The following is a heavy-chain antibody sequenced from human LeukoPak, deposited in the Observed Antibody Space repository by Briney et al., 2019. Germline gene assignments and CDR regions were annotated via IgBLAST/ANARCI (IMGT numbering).Heavy chain of an antibody. CDR1: GFTFTGYY. Sequence: SVKVSCTASGFTFTGYYMHWVRQAPGQGLEWMGGIIPIFGTANYAQKFQGRVTITADESTSTAYMELSSLRSEDTAVYYCAREIVVVINPDYYYYGMDVWGQGTTVTVSS. CDR3: AREIVVVINPDYYYYGMDV. V-gene: IGHV1-69*13. CDR2: IIPIFGTA. D-gene: IGHD3-22*01. J-gene: IGHJ6*02.